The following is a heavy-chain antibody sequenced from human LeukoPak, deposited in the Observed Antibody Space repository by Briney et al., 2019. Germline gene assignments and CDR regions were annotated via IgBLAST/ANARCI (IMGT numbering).Heavy chain of an antibody. CDR2: IYYSGST. CDR1: SDSISSSSYY. J-gene: IGHJ4*02. Sequence: SETLSLTCTVSSDSISSSSYYWGWIRQPPGKGLEWIGSIYYSGSTYYNPSLKSRVTISVETSKNQFSLKLSSVTAADTAVYYCARRFRVPPRGYSYGYIDYWGQGTLVTVSS. D-gene: IGHD5-18*01. V-gene: IGHV4-39*01. CDR3: ARRFRVPPRGYSYGYIDY.